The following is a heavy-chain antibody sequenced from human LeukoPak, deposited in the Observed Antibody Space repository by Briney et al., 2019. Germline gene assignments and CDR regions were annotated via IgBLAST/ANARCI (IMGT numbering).Heavy chain of an antibody. V-gene: IGHV4-34*01. CDR3: ASLVPAAKGRIDY. CDR2: INHSGST. Sequence: PSETLSLTCAVYGGSFSGYYWSWIRQPPGKGLEWIGEINHSGSTNYNPSLKSRVTISVDTSKNQFSLKLSSVTAADTAVYYCASLVPAAKGRIDYWGQGTLVTVSS. D-gene: IGHD2-2*01. J-gene: IGHJ4*02. CDR1: GGSFSGYY.